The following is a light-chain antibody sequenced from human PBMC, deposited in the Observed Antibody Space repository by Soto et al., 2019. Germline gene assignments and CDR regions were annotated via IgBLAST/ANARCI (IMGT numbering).Light chain of an antibody. V-gene: IGLV2-11*01. CDR3: QSYDNTLSARYV. CDR1: SSDVGEYNY. Sequence: QSVLTQPRSVSGSPGQSVTISCTGSSSDVGEYNYVSWYQHHPGKAPKLMLYDVTNRPSGVPVRFSGSKSGTSASLAITGLQAEDEGDYYCQSYDNTLSARYVFGTGTKLTVL. CDR2: DVT. J-gene: IGLJ1*01.